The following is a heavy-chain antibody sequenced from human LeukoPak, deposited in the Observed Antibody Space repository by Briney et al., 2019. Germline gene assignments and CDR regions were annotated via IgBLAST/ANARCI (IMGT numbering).Heavy chain of an antibody. CDR3: ARGGEFWSGYYPFDS. D-gene: IGHD3-3*01. V-gene: IGHV3-48*02. Sequence: GGSLRLSCAASGFTFISYSMNWVCQAPGKGLEWVSYVSRTSSTIYYADSVKGRFTISRDNAKNSLSLQMNSLRDEDTAVYYCARGGEFWSGYYPFDSWGQGTLVTVSS. J-gene: IGHJ4*02. CDR1: GFTFISYS. CDR2: VSRTSSTI.